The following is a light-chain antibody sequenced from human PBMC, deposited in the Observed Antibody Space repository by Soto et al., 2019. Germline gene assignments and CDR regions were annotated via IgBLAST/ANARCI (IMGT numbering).Light chain of an antibody. CDR3: QQYDILPIT. J-gene: IGKJ5*01. CDR1: QSISSW. CDR2: DAS. Sequence: DIQMTQSPSTLSASVGNRVTITCRASQSISSWLAWYQQKPGKAPKLLIYDASSLESGVPSRFSGSGSGTEFTLTISSLQTEDIGTYYCQQYDILPITFGRGTRLEIK. V-gene: IGKV1-5*01.